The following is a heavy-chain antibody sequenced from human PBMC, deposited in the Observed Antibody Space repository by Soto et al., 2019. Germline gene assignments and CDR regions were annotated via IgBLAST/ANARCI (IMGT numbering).Heavy chain of an antibody. Sequence: QVQLVQSGAEVKKPGSSVKVSCKASGGTFSSYAISWVRQAPGQGLEGMGGIIPIFGTANYAQNFQGRVTITADESTSTAYMVLSSLRSEDTAVYYCARGGNTGYCGVGSCYWESTGCFDPWGQGTLVTVSS. CDR2: IIPIFGTA. V-gene: IGHV1-69*01. D-gene: IGHD2-15*01. J-gene: IGHJ5*02. CDR1: GGTFSSYA. CDR3: ARGGNTGYCGVGSCYWESTGCFDP.